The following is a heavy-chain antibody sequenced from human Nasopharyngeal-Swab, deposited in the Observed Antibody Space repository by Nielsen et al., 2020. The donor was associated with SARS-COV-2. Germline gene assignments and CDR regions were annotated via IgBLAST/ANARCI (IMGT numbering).Heavy chain of an antibody. V-gene: IGHV3-30*03. CDR2: ISYDGSNK. CDR3: ARDPGGSYYFDY. J-gene: IGHJ4*02. D-gene: IGHD1-26*01. CDR1: GFTFSSYG. Sequence: GESLKISCAASGFTFSSYGMHWVRQAPGKGLEWVAVISYDGSNKYYADSVKGRFTISRDNSKNTLYLQMNSLRAEDTAVHYCARDPGGSYYFDYWGQGTLVTVSS.